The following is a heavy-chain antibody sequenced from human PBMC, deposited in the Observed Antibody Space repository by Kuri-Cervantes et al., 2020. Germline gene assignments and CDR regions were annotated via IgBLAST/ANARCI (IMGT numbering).Heavy chain of an antibody. J-gene: IGHJ5*02. V-gene: IGHV1-2*02. CDR1: GYTFANYG. Sequence: ASVKVSCKASGYTFANYGLNWVRQAPGQGLEWMGWINPNSGGTNYAQKFQGRVTMTRDTSISTAYMELSRLRSDDTAVYYCANSRYEATQFDPWGQGTLVTVSS. D-gene: IGHD5-12*01. CDR3: ANSRYEATQFDP. CDR2: INPNSGGT.